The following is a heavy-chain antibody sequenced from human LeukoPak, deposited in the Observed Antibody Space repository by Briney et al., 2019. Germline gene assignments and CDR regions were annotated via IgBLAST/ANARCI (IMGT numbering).Heavy chain of an antibody. Sequence: GGSLRLSGAASGFTFSSYSMNWVRQAPGKGLEWVSSISSSSYIYYADSVKGRFTISRDNAKNSLYLQMNSLRAEDTAVYYCARDYDYGGDNWFDPWGQGTLVTVSS. CDR3: ARDYDYGGDNWFDP. D-gene: IGHD4-23*01. CDR1: GFTFSSYS. CDR2: ISSSSYI. V-gene: IGHV3-21*01. J-gene: IGHJ5*02.